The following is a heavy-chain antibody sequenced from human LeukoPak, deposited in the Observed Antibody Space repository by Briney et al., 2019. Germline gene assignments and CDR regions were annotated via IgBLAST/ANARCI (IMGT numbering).Heavy chain of an antibody. Sequence: GGSLRLSCAVSGFTFSNYAMNWVRQAPGRGLEWVSAISGSGGNTYYADSVKGRFTISRDNSKNTLFLQMYSLRAEDTAVYYCARAGALRPDYWGQGTLVTVSS. CDR1: GFTFSNYA. V-gene: IGHV3-23*01. CDR2: ISGSGGNT. CDR3: ARAGALRPDY. J-gene: IGHJ4*02.